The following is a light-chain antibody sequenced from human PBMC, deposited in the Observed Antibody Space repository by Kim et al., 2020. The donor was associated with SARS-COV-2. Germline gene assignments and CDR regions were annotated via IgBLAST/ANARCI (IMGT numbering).Light chain of an antibody. Sequence: QAGLTQPPSVSKGLRQIATLTCTGNSNDVGNQGAAWLQHHQGHPPKLLSYANNNRPSGISERFAASRSGNTASLTITGLQPEDEADYYCSAWDSRLSIWVFGGGTKLTVL. V-gene: IGLV10-54*01. CDR2: ANN. J-gene: IGLJ3*02. CDR3: SAWDSRLSIWV. CDR1: SNDVGNQG.